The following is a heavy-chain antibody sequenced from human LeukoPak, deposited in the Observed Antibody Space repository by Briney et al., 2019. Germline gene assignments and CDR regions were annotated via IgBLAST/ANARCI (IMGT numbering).Heavy chain of an antibody. CDR2: IYYSGST. D-gene: IGHD3-10*01. J-gene: IGHJ4*02. Sequence: PSETLSLTCTVSGGSIRSYYWGWIRQPPGKGLEWIGSIYYSGSTYYNPSLKSRVTISVDTSKNQFSLKLSSVTAADTAVYYCARGQYYYGSGSYFPIDYWGQGTLVTVSS. V-gene: IGHV4-39*07. CDR1: GGSIRSYY. CDR3: ARGQYYYGSGSYFPIDY.